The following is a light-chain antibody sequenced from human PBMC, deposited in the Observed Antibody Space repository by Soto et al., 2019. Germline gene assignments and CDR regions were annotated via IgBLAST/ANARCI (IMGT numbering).Light chain of an antibody. J-gene: IGKJ1*01. CDR3: QQRSNWPRT. Sequence: EIVLTQSPATLSLSPGERATLSYRASQSVSSYLAWYQQKPGQAPRLLIYDASNRATGIPARFSGSGSGTDFTLTISSLGPGDFAVYYCQQRSNWPRTFGQGTKVEIK. CDR2: DAS. V-gene: IGKV3-11*01. CDR1: QSVSSY.